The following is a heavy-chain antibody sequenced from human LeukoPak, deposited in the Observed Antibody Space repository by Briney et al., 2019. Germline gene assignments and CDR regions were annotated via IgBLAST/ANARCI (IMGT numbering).Heavy chain of an antibody. CDR3: ARESDLSNYDRTDY. D-gene: IGHD4/OR15-4a*01. J-gene: IGHJ4*02. Sequence: SETLSLXCTVSGASISSGNYYWIWIRQPAGKGLEWIGRIYTSGITTYNPTLQSRVTISADTSRNRVSLRLYSVAAADSAMYYCARESDLSNYDRTDYWGQGTLVTVSS. V-gene: IGHV4-61*02. CDR1: GASISSGNYY. CDR2: IYTSGIT.